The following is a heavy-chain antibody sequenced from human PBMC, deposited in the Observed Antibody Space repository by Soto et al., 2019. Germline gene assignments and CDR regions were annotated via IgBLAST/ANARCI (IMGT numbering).Heavy chain of an antibody. J-gene: IGHJ6*02. Sequence: QVQLQQWGAGLLKPSETLSLTCAVYGGSFSGYYWSWIRQPPGKGLEWIGEINHSGSTNYNPSLKSRVTISVDTSKNQFSLKLSSVTAADTAVYYCARGRVLVVAATHYYYYYGMDVWGQGTTVTVSS. CDR1: GGSFSGYY. CDR2: INHSGST. D-gene: IGHD2-15*01. CDR3: ARGRVLVVAATHYYYYYGMDV. V-gene: IGHV4-34*01.